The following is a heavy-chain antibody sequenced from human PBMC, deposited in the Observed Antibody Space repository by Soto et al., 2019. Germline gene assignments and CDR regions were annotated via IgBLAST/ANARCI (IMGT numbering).Heavy chain of an antibody. V-gene: IGHV1-3*01. J-gene: IGHJ6*02. CDR3: ATPYPGDYVAYGMDV. CDR2: INAGNGNT. D-gene: IGHD4-17*01. CDR1: GYTFTSYA. Sequence: QVQLVQSGAEVKKPGASVKVSCKASGYTFTSYAMHWVRQAPGQRLEWMGWINAGNGNTKYSQKFQGRVTITRDTSASTAYMELSSLRSEDTAVYYCATPYPGDYVAYGMDVWGQGTTVTVSS.